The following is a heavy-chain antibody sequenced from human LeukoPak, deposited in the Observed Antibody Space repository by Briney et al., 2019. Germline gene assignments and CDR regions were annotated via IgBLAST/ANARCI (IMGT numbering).Heavy chain of an antibody. CDR2: INPSGGST. J-gene: IGHJ6*02. Sequence: ASVKVSCKASGYTFTSYYMHWVRQAPGQGLEWMGIINPSGGSTSYAQKFQGRVTMTRDTSTSTVYMELSSLRSEDTAVYYCASERRGYCSGGSCYFVLYYYYGMDVWGQGTTVTVSS. D-gene: IGHD2-15*01. CDR1: GYTFTSYY. CDR3: ASERRGYCSGGSCYFVLYYYYGMDV. V-gene: IGHV1-46*01.